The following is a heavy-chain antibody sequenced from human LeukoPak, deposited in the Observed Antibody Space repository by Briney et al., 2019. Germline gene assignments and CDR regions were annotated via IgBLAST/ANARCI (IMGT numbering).Heavy chain of an antibody. CDR2: IYYSGST. V-gene: IGHV4-38-2*02. J-gene: IGHJ6*03. CDR1: GYSISSGYY. Sequence: PSETLSLTCTVSGYSISSGYYWGWIRQPPGKGLEWIGSIYYSGSTYYNPSLKSRVTISVDTSKNQFSLKLSSVTAADTAVYYCARGGAHYYHYMDVWGKGTTVTVSS. CDR3: ARGGAHYYHYMDV. D-gene: IGHD3-16*01.